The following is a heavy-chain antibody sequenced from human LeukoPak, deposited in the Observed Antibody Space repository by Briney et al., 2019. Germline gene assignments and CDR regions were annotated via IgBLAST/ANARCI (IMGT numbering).Heavy chain of an antibody. CDR1: GYTFTSYD. D-gene: IGHD5-18*01. Sequence: ASVKVSCKASGYTFTSYDINWVRQATGQGLEWMGWMNPDSGNTGYAQKFQGRVTMARNTSIGTAYMELSSLRSEDTAVYYCARVGIGYSYGYSDYWGQGTLVTVSS. CDR2: MNPDSGNT. J-gene: IGHJ4*02. CDR3: ARVGIGYSYGYSDY. V-gene: IGHV1-8*01.